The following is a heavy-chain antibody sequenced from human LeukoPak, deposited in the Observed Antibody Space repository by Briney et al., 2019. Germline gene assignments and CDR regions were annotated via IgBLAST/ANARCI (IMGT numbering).Heavy chain of an antibody. CDR3: ARDLFDYSSLGRYFDY. D-gene: IGHD4-11*01. Sequence: SETLSLTCAVSGGSISSGGYSWSWIRQPPGKGLEWIGHINHSGSTYYNPSLKSRVTISVDRSKNHFSLKLSSVTAADTAVYYCARDLFDYSSLGRYFDYWGQGALVTVSS. CDR1: GGSISSGGYS. CDR2: INHSGST. J-gene: IGHJ4*02. V-gene: IGHV4-30-2*01.